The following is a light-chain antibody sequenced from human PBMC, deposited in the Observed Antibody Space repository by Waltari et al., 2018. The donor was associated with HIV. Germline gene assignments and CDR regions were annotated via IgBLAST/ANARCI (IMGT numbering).Light chain of an antibody. CDR3: AVWDDSLGGAV. J-gene: IGLJ2*01. Sequence: QSVVTQPPSASGTPGQRVTISCSGSGSNIGTYSVTWYQHFPGTAPKLLIYMNDQRPAGVPGRFSGSRSGTSASLAISGLEYDDEADYYCAVWDDSLGGAVFGGGTKLTVL. CDR1: GSNIGTYS. CDR2: MND. V-gene: IGLV1-47*01.